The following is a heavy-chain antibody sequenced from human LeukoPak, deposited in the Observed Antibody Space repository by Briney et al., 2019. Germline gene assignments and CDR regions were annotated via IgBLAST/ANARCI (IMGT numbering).Heavy chain of an antibody. CDR1: GFTFSSYW. CDR2: IKADGSEK. V-gene: IGHV3-7*01. CDR3: AREKGPMVRGTAVDY. D-gene: IGHD3-10*01. Sequence: PGGSLRLSCAASGFTFSSYWMSWVRQAPGKGLEWVANIKADGSEKYYVDSVKGRFTISRDNARNSLYLQMNSLRAEDTAVYYCAREKGPMVRGTAVDYWGQGTLVTVSS. J-gene: IGHJ4*02.